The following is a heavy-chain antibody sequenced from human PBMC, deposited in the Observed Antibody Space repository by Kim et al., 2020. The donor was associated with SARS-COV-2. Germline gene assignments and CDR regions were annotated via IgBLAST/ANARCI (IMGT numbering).Heavy chain of an antibody. D-gene: IGHD3-22*01. CDR2: IYSGGST. V-gene: IGHV3-53*01. CDR3: ARGEGYYDSSGYHTPDY. Sequence: GGSLRLSCAASGFTVSSNYMSWVRQAPGKGLEWVSVIYSGGSTYYADSVKGRFTISRDNSENTLYLQMNSLRAEDTAVYYCARGEGYYDSSGYHTPDYWGQGTLVTVSS. CDR1: GFTVSSNY. J-gene: IGHJ4*02.